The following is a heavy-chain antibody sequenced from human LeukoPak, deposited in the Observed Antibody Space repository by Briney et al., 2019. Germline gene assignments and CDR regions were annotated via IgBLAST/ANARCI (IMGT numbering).Heavy chain of an antibody. D-gene: IGHD3-22*01. Sequence: SQTLSLTCTVTGDSISRGTYYWTWVRQPAGKGLEWIGRVFRSGSTYYNPSLKSRVTISIDTSNNQFSLPLRSVTAADTAVYYCARDSNFYDVSHDKAEDFWGQGTLVTVSS. CDR1: GDSISRGTYY. CDR3: ARDSNFYDVSHDKAEDF. CDR2: VFRSGST. V-gene: IGHV4-61*02. J-gene: IGHJ4*02.